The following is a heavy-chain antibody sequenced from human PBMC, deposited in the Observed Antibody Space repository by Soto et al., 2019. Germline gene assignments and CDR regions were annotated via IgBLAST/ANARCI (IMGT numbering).Heavy chain of an antibody. D-gene: IGHD3-9*01. J-gene: IGHJ6*02. CDR3: APSSRRALRYFDWSYGMEV. CDR1: GFSLSTSGVG. CDR2: IYWNDDK. V-gene: IGHV2-5*01. Sequence: QITLKESGPTLVKPTQPLTLTCTFSGFSLSTSGVGVGWIRQPPGKALEWLALIYWNDDKRYSPSLNSRLTNTQETSKNQVVLTMTNMDPVDTATYYCAPSSRRALRYFDWSYGMEVWGQGTTVTVSS.